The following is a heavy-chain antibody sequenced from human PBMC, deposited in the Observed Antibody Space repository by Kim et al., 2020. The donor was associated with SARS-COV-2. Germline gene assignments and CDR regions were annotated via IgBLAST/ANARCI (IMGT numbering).Heavy chain of an antibody. CDR2: ISPSGDYI. V-gene: IGHV3-21*06. CDR1: GFIFSSDA. Sequence: GGSLRLSCAASGFIFSSDAMNWVRQAPGKGLEWVSSISPSGDYIHYADSVKGRFTISIDDAKDSLYLQMNSLRAEDTAVYYCARYIDYAFDFWGQGTLVTVSS. D-gene: IGHD4-17*01. J-gene: IGHJ4*02. CDR3: ARYIDYAFDF.